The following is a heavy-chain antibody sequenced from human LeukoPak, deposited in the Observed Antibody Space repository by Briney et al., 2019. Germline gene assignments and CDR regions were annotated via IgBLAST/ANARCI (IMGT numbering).Heavy chain of an antibody. CDR1: GFTFSSYG. J-gene: IGHJ4*02. Sequence: GGSLRLSCAASGFTFSSYGMHWVRQAPGKGLERVAFIRYDGSNKYYADSVKGRFTISRDNSKNTLYLQMNSLRAEDTAVYYCAKDYYDSSGYQRSGYWGQGTLVTVSS. CDR2: IRYDGSNK. V-gene: IGHV3-30*02. D-gene: IGHD3-22*01. CDR3: AKDYYDSSGYQRSGY.